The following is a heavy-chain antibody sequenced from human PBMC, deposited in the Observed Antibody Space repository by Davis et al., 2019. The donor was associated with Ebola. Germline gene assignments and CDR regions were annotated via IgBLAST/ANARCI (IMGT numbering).Heavy chain of an antibody. D-gene: IGHD1-26*01. V-gene: IGHV3-53*05. CDR1: GFTFGHYS. J-gene: IGHJ4*02. CDR2: IYSGGGT. Sequence: GESLKISCAASGFTFGHYSMNWVRRAPGKVLAWVSIIYSGGGTHYADSVKGRFTISRDNAKNSLYLQMSSLRPEDTALYYCARGWDLDHWGQGTVVTVSS. CDR3: ARGWDLDH.